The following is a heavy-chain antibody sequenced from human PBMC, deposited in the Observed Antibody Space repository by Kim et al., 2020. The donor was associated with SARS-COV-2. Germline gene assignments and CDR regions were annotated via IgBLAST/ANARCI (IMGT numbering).Heavy chain of an antibody. CDR2: INPSGGDT. V-gene: IGHV1-46*01. D-gene: IGHD1-1*01. J-gene: IGHJ4*02. CDR1: GYTFTSYY. CDR3: ARALNWNHANHY. Sequence: ASVKVSCKASGYTFTSYYIHWVRQAPGQGLEWMGVINPSGGDTNYAQKFQGRVTMTSDTSTTTVYMDLSSLSAEDTALHLLARALNWNHANHYRGLGTLV.